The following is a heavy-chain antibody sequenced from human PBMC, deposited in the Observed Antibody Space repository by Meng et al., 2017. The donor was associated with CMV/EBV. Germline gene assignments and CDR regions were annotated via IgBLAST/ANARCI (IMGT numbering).Heavy chain of an antibody. J-gene: IGHJ4*02. D-gene: IGHD1-14*01. CDR1: CGSIICGYYY. V-gene: IGHV4-30-4*08. CDR2: IYYSGST. Sequence: HLQESFPGLVHPSRTRSLHCTFSCGSIICGYYYWSWIRQAPGKGLEWIGYIYYSGSTYYNPSLKSRVTISVDTSKNQLSLKLSSVTAADTAVYYCARVTSRVAGAFDYWGQGTLVTVSS. CDR3: ARVTSRVAGAFDY.